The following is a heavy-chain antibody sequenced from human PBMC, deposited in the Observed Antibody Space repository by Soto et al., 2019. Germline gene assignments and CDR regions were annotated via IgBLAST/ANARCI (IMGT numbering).Heavy chain of an antibody. Sequence: QLHLQESGSGLLEPSQTLSLTCSVSGASINIGDYSWSWVRQPPGEGLEWIGNIYHNGYTYYAPSLRSRVTISVDRSKNQLSLDLTSMTAADSAVYYCARLFSNFRHYFDSWGQGSLVSVSS. D-gene: IGHD1-7*01. CDR2: IYHNGYT. CDR1: GASINIGDYS. V-gene: IGHV4-30-2*01. CDR3: ARLFSNFRHYFDS. J-gene: IGHJ4*02.